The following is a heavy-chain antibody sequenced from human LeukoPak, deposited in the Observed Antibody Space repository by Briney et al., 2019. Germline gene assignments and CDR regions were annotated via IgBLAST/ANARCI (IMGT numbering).Heavy chain of an antibody. Sequence: GGSLRLSCAASGFTFSSYSMNWVRQAPGKGLEWVSSISSSSSYIYYADSVKGRFTISRDNAKKSLYLQMNSLRADDTAIYYCARDRYYDFWRGQRGEIPPLSPDYWGQGTLVTVSS. CDR1: GFTFSSYS. D-gene: IGHD3-3*01. CDR2: ISSSSSYI. V-gene: IGHV3-21*04. CDR3: ARDRYYDFWRGQRGEIPPLSPDY. J-gene: IGHJ4*02.